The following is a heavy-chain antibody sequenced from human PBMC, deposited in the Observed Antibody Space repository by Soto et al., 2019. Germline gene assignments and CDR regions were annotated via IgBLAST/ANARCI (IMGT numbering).Heavy chain of an antibody. Sequence: EVQVLESGGGLVQPWGSLRISCAASGFTFDNFAMAWVRQAPGKGLEWVSAISATGGSAYYANSVRGRFSISRDSSKNKLHLQMNSLRAEDTAVYYCAKALGVRHFYYGMDVWGPGTTVTVSS. CDR1: GFTFDNFA. V-gene: IGHV3-23*01. CDR3: AKALGVRHFYYGMDV. D-gene: IGHD3-10*01. CDR2: ISATGGSA. J-gene: IGHJ6*02.